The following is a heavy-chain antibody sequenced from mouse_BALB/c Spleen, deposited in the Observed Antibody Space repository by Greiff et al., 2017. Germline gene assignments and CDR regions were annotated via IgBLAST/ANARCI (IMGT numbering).Heavy chain of an antibody. J-gene: IGHJ4*01. CDR1: GYSITSGYY. V-gene: IGHV3-6*02. CDR3: ARDRVYDGMDY. CDR2: ISYDGSN. Sequence: ESGPGLVKPSQSLSLTCSVTGYSITSGYYWNWIRQFPGNKLEWMGYISYDGSNNYNPSLKNRISITRDTSKNQFFLKLNSVTTEDTATYYCARDRVYDGMDYWGQGTSVTVSS. D-gene: IGHD2-3*01.